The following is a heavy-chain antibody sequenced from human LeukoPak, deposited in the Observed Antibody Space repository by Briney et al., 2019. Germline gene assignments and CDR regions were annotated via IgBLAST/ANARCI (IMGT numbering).Heavy chain of an antibody. CDR2: MNPVSGNA. D-gene: IGHD6-6*01. Sequence: ASVKVSCKASGYTFANFDINWVRQAPGQGLEWMGWMNPVSGNAGSAQKFQGRVTLTRDTSITTAYMELTSLRSDDTAFYYCARAPMGAAPLYWGQGTLVTVSS. V-gene: IGHV1-8*01. J-gene: IGHJ4*02. CDR1: GYTFANFD. CDR3: ARAPMGAAPLY.